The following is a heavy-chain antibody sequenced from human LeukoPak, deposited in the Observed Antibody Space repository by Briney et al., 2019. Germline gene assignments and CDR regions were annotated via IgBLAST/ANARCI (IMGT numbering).Heavy chain of an antibody. J-gene: IGHJ4*02. CDR2: ISSSGSTI. V-gene: IGHV3-48*03. Sequence: PGGSLRLSCAASGFTFSSYEMNWVRQAPGKGLEWVSYISSSGSTIYYADSVKGRFTISRDNSKNTLYLQMNSLRAEDTAVYYCAKALRRDGYNSGYWGQGTLVTVSS. D-gene: IGHD5-24*01. CDR1: GFTFSSYE. CDR3: AKALRRDGYNSGY.